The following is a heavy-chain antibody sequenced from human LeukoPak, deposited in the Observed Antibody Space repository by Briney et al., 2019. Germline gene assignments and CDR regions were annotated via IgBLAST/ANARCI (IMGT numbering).Heavy chain of an antibody. V-gene: IGHV1-2*02. CDR1: GYTFTGYY. D-gene: IGHD6-6*01. J-gene: IGHJ6*03. CDR2: INPNSGGT. Sequence: APVKVSCKASGYTFTGYYMHWVRQAPGQGLEWMGWINPNSGGTNYAQRFQGRVTMTRDTSISTAYMELSRLRSDDTAVYYCARPLDDYYYYMDVWGKGTTVTVSS. CDR3: ARPLDDYYYYMDV.